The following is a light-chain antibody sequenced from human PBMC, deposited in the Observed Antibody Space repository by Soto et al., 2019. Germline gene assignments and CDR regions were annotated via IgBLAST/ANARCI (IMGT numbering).Light chain of an antibody. J-gene: IGKJ1*01. Sequence: DIQMTQSPSTLSASVDDRVTITCRASQSISDLLAWYQQKPGEAPKLLIFKASNLETGVPSRFSGSGAGTEFTLTISSLQPDDLATYYCQHYSAFSVTFGQGTKVDIK. CDR3: QHYSAFSVT. CDR1: QSISDL. V-gene: IGKV1-5*03. CDR2: KAS.